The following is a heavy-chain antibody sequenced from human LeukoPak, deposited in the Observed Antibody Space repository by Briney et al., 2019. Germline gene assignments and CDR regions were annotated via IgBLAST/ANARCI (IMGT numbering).Heavy chain of an antibody. V-gene: IGHV1-2*02. D-gene: IGHD2-2*01. CDR3: ARAIVVVPAAIGY. CDR1: GYTFTSYG. CDR2: INPNSGGT. J-gene: IGHJ4*02. Sequence: ASVKVSCKASGYTFTSYGISWVRQAPGQGLEWMGWINPNSGGTNYAQKFQGRVTLTRDTSISTAYMELSRLRSDDTAVYYCARAIVVVPAAIGYWGQGTLVTVSS.